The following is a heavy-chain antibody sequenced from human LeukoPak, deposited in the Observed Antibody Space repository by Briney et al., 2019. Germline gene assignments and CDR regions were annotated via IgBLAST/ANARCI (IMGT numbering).Heavy chain of an antibody. CDR2: ITKTSNER. J-gene: IGHJ4*02. CDR3: AREGSVDDFDY. V-gene: IGHV3-48*03. Sequence: GGSLRLSCAVSGFSLSDYEMNWVRQAPGKGLEWVSYITKTSNERHYADSVKGRFTISRDNPRNSLYLLMNSLGVEDTAVYYCAREGSVDDFDYWGQGIQVTVSS. D-gene: IGHD6-19*01. CDR1: GFSLSDYE.